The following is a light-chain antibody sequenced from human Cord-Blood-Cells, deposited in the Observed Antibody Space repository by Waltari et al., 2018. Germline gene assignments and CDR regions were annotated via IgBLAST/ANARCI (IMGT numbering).Light chain of an antibody. J-gene: IGLJ2*01. V-gene: IGLV2-14*01. Sequence: QSALTQPASVSGSHGQSITISCTGPSSNFGGYNHVPWYQQHPGKAPKLMIYDVSKRPSGVSNRFSGSKSGNTASLTISGLQAEDEADYYCSSYTSSSTVVFGGGTKLTVL. CDR1: SSNFGGYNH. CDR3: SSYTSSSTVV. CDR2: DVS.